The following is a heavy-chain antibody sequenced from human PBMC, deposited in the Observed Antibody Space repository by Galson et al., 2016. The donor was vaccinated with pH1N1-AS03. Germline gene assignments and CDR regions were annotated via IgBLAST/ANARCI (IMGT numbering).Heavy chain of an antibody. CDR2: IYGGGDT. D-gene: IGHD3-16*01. J-gene: IGHJ4*02. CDR3: AREPWGSTQGEY. CDR1: GFTINNNY. V-gene: IGHV3-53*01. Sequence: SLRLSCAASGFTINNNYMSWVRQAPGKGLEWVSVIYGGGDTFYADSVKGRFTISRDNSKNTVSLQMNSLRVEDTAVYYCAREPWGSTQGEYWGQGTLVTVSS.